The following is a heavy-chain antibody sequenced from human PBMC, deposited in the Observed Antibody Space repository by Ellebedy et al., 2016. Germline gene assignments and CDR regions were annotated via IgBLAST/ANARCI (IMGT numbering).Heavy chain of an antibody. J-gene: IGHJ4*02. Sequence: SETLSLTCAVAGDSISRSTYYWAWIRQPPGKGLEWVGSIYRSGKTHYNPSLKSRVTMSVDTSKNQFSLNLSSGTAADTAVYYCARHGLFDSSGYYSARGGWWGQGTLVTVSS. D-gene: IGHD3-22*01. CDR1: GDSISRSTYY. V-gene: IGHV4-39*01. CDR3: ARHGLFDSSGYYSARGGW. CDR2: IYRSGKT.